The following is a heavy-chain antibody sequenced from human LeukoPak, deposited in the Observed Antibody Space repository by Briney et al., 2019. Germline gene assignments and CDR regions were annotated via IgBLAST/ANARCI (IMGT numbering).Heavy chain of an antibody. V-gene: IGHV3-7*03. CDR1: GFTFNGFW. CDR3: VKGPRPDITVAHTVEN. CDR2: IKQDGSDI. Sequence: RAGGSLRLSCAASGFTFNGFWMSWVRQAPGKGLEWVANIKQDGSDIYYLGSVRGRFTISRDNAMNSLYLQMNTVRAEDSAVYYCVKGPRPDITVAHTVENWGQGTLVTVSS. J-gene: IGHJ4*02. D-gene: IGHD6-19*01.